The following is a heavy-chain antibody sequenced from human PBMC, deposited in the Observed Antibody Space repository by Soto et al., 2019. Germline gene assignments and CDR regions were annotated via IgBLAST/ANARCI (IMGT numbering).Heavy chain of an antibody. CDR2: ISSSGYI. J-gene: IGHJ6*02. D-gene: IGHD2-15*01. Sequence: EVQLVESGGGLVKPGGSLRLSCAASGFNFNSYTINWVRQAPGKRLEWLSSISSSGYIFSTDSVRGRFTISRDNAKNSVYLQINSLRAEDTAVYFCARDCSGGSCYPGMDVWGQWTTVTVSS. V-gene: IGHV3-21*01. CDR1: GFNFNSYT. CDR3: ARDCSGGSCYPGMDV.